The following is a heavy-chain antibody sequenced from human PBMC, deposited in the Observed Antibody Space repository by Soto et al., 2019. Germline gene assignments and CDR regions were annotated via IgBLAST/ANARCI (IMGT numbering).Heavy chain of an antibody. V-gene: IGHV3-30-3*01. Sequence: QVQLVESGGGVVQPGRSLRLSCAASGFTFSSYAMHWVRQAPGKGLEWEAVISYDGSNKYYADSVKGRFTISRDNSKNTLYRQMNGLRAEDTAVYYCARTGSPGYYYYYGMDVWGQGTTVTVSS. D-gene: IGHD6-13*01. CDR2: ISYDGSNK. CDR3: ARTGSPGYYYYYGMDV. CDR1: GFTFSSYA. J-gene: IGHJ6*02.